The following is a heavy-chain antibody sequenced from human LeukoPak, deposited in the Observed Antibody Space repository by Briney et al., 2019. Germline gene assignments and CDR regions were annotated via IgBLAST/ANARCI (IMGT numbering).Heavy chain of an antibody. CDR3: AKDQGDYSSGWSIFDY. D-gene: IGHD6-19*01. Sequence: GGFLRLSCAASGFTFSTYAMSWVRQAPGKGLEWVSCISGSGGRTYYADSVKGRFTISRDNSKNTLYLQMNRLRAEDTAVYYCAKDQGDYSSGWSIFDYWGQGSLVTVSS. J-gene: IGHJ4*02. CDR2: ISGSGGRT. V-gene: IGHV3-23*01. CDR1: GFTFSTYA.